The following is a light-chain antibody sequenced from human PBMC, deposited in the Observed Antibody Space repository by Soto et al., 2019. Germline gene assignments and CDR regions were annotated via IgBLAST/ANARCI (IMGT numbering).Light chain of an antibody. V-gene: IGLV2-8*01. CDR3: SSFAGNNNLV. J-gene: IGLJ2*01. CDR1: SSDVGGYNY. CDR2: EVS. Sequence: QSALTQPPSASGSTGQSVTISCTGTSSDVGGYNYVSWYQQHPGKAPKLMISEVSKRPSVVPDRFSGSKSGNTASLTVSGLQAEDEADYYCSSFAGNNNLVFGGGTQLTVL.